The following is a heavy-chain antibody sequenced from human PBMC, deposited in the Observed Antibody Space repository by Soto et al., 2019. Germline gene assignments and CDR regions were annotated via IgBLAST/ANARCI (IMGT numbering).Heavy chain of an antibody. D-gene: IGHD3-9*01. CDR2: INAGNGNT. Sequence: ASVKVSCKASGYTFTSYAMHWVRQAPGQRLEWMGWINAGNGNTKYSQKFQGRVTITRDTSASTAYMELSSLRSEDTAVYYCARTYYDILIGYSGTIYTFDIWGQGTMVTVSS. V-gene: IGHV1-3*01. J-gene: IGHJ3*02. CDR1: GYTFTSYA. CDR3: ARTYYDILIGYSGTIYTFDI.